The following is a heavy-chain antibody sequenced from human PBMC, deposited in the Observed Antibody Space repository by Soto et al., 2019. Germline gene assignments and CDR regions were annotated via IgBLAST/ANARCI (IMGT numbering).Heavy chain of an antibody. CDR2: ISTYNGNT. J-gene: IGHJ4*02. CDR1: GYSFTTSG. D-gene: IGHD4-17*01. Sequence: ASVKVSCKASGYSFTTSGITWVRQAPGQGLEWMGWISTYNGNTNYAQNLQDRVTLTTDTSTSTAYMELRSLRSDDTAVYYCARRLYGDYDYWGQGTLVTVSS. V-gene: IGHV1-18*01. CDR3: ARRLYGDYDY.